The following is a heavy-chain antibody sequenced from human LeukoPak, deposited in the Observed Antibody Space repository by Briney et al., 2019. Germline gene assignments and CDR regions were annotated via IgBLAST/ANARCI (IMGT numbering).Heavy chain of an antibody. Sequence: SETLSLTCAVSGGSISSSNWWSWVRQPPGKGLEWIGRIYTSGSTNYNPSLKSRVTMSVDTSKNQFSLKLSSVTAADTAVYYCARGSLFSYGYAFDYWGQGTLVTVSS. V-gene: IGHV4-4*02. CDR1: GGSISSSNW. D-gene: IGHD5-18*01. CDR2: IYTSGST. J-gene: IGHJ4*02. CDR3: ARGSLFSYGYAFDY.